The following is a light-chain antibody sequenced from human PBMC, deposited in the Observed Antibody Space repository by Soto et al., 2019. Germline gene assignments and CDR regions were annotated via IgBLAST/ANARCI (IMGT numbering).Light chain of an antibody. CDR1: QSVGRN. Sequence: EIVVTQSPGILSVSPGDRATLSCRASQSVGRNLAWYQQKPGQAPTLLIYAASTRATGLPARFSGSGSGTDFTLTISSLQSEDFAVYYCQEYSKWPLFTFGPGTRED. CDR3: QEYSKWPLFT. V-gene: IGKV3-15*01. J-gene: IGKJ3*01. CDR2: AAS.